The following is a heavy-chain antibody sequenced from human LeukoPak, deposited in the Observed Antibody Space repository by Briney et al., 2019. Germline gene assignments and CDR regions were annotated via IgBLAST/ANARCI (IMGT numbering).Heavy chain of an antibody. CDR1: GGSFSGYY. Sequence: SETLSLTCAVYGGSFSGYYWSWIRRPPGKGLEWIGEINHSGSTNYNPSLKSRVTISVDTSKNQFSLKLSSVTAADTAVYYCARGLRFDPWGQGTLVTVSS. J-gene: IGHJ5*02. CDR2: INHSGST. V-gene: IGHV4-34*01. CDR3: ARGLRFDP.